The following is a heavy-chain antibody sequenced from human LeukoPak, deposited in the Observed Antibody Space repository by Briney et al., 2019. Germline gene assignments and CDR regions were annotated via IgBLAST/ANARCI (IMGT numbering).Heavy chain of an antibody. CDR2: IKQEASDK. CDR3: VRDFQSAFDI. CDR1: GFTFSDRW. Sequence: PGGSLRLSCAASGFTFSDRWMSWVRQAPGKGLEWVANIKQEASDKYYVGSVKGRFTISRDNAKNSLYLQMNSLSPEDTAVYYCVRDFQSAFDIWGQGTMVTVSS. J-gene: IGHJ3*02. V-gene: IGHV3-7*04.